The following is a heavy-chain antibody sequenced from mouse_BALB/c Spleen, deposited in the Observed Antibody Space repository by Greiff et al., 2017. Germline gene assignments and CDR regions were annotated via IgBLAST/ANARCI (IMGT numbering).Heavy chain of an antibody. V-gene: IGHV2-9*02. CDR2: IWAGGST. J-gene: IGHJ4*01. Sequence: VMLVESGPGLVAPSQSLSITCTVSGFSLTSYGVHWVRQPPGKGLEWLGVIWAGGSTNYNSALMSRLSISKDNSKSQVFLKMNSLQTDDTAMYYCARDDYYGSHYYAMDYWGQGTSVTVSS. D-gene: IGHD1-1*01. CDR3: ARDDYYGSHYYAMDY. CDR1: GFSLTSYG.